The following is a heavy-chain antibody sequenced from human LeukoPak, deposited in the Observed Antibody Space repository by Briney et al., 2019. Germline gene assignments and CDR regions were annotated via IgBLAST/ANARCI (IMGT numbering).Heavy chain of an antibody. CDR1: GFTFSTYT. V-gene: IGHV3-30*04. Sequence: GGSLRVSCAASGFTFSTYTIHWVRQAPGKGLEWVAVISYDGSNKYYADSVKGRFTISRDNSKNTLYLQMNSLRAEDTAVYYCAKDMWDSSGYYYISAFDIWGQGTMVTVSS. CDR2: ISYDGSNK. D-gene: IGHD3-22*01. J-gene: IGHJ3*02. CDR3: AKDMWDSSGYYYISAFDI.